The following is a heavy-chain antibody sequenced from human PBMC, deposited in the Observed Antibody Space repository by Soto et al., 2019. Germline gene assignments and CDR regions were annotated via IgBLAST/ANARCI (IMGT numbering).Heavy chain of an antibody. CDR1: GYTFTSYA. V-gene: IGHV1-3*01. Sequence: ASVKVSCKASGYTFTSYAMHWVRQAPGQRPEWMGWINAGNGNTKYSQKFQGRVTITRDTSASTAYMELSSLRSEDTAVCYCARDGRLRYFDWFFGYWGQGTLVTVSS. D-gene: IGHD3-9*01. CDR2: INAGNGNT. CDR3: ARDGRLRYFDWFFGY. J-gene: IGHJ4*02.